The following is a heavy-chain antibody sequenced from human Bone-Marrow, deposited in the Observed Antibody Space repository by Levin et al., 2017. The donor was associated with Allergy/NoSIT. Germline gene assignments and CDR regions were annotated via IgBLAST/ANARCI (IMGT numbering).Heavy chain of an antibody. CDR3: ARDRVTTNWYFDL. CDR1: GFNFSSYW. CDR2: INRDGSST. J-gene: IGHJ2*01. V-gene: IGHV3-74*01. Sequence: GGSLRLSCSASGFNFSSYWMHWVRQAPGKGLVWVSRINRDGSSTSYADSVKGRFTISRDNAKNTLYLQMSSLRAEDTSVYYCARDRVTTNWYFDLWSRGTLVTVSS. D-gene: IGHD4-17*01.